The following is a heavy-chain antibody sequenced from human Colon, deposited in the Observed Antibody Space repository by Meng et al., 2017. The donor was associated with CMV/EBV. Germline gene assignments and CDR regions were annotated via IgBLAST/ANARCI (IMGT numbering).Heavy chain of an antibody. J-gene: IGHJ5*02. Sequence: SVKVSCKASGGTFSSYAISWVRQAPGQGLEWMGGIIPILGTANYAQKFQGRVTITTDESTSTAYMELSSLRSEDTAVYYCARVDASYYAPFGVYWFDPWGQGTLVTVSS. CDR3: ARVDASYYAPFGVYWFDP. CDR2: IIPILGTA. V-gene: IGHV1-69*05. CDR1: GGTFSSYA. D-gene: IGHD3-16*01.